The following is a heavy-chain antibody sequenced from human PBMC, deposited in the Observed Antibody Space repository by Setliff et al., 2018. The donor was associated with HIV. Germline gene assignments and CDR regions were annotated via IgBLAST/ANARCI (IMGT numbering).Heavy chain of an antibody. V-gene: IGHV1-18*04. CDR1: GYSFTFYG. Sequence: ASVKVSCKASGYSFTFYGLHWMRQAPGQGLEWMGWVSVYNGNTKYAENFQDRLTLTTDASTGTGFMELRGLRSDDTAVYYCAKPGVGAGAFDIWGRGTMVTVSS. CDR3: AKPGVGAGAFDI. D-gene: IGHD3-10*01. CDR2: VSVYNGNT. J-gene: IGHJ3*02.